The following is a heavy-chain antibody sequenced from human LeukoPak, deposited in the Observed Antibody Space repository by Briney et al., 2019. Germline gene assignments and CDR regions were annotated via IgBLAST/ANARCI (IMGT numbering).Heavy chain of an antibody. J-gene: IGHJ6*04. CDR3: AREKSNYDILTGYYKGPRYYYGMDV. D-gene: IGHD3-9*01. Sequence: ASVKVSCKASGYTFTSYYMHWVRQASGQGLEWMGIINPSGGSTSYAQKFQGRVTMTRDTSTSTVYMELSSLRSGDTAVYYCAREKSNYDILTGYYKGPRYYYGMDVWGKGTTVTVSS. CDR1: GYTFTSYY. V-gene: IGHV1-46*01. CDR2: INPSGGST.